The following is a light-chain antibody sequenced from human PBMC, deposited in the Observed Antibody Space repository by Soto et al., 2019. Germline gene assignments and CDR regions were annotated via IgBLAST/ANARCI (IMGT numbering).Light chain of an antibody. J-gene: IGKJ2*01. Sequence: DIQMTQSPYTLSPSVGDRVSITCRASQSISGWLAWYQQKPGKAPKLLIYDASSLESGVLSGFSGSGSGTEFSLAISRLQPDDFATYYCQQYNSYSVNAFGQGTKVDIK. V-gene: IGKV1-5*01. CDR3: QQYNSYSVNA. CDR1: QSISGW. CDR2: DAS.